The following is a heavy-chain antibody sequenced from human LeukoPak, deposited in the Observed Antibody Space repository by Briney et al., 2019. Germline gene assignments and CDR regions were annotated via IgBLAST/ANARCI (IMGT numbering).Heavy chain of an antibody. Sequence: PSETLSLTCTISGGSISSANHVWSWVRQSPGEGLEWIGYIFYDGRAHYNPSLRSRLSMSIDVSKNQFSLSLGSVTAADTAIYHCAREVIIVGDSDAFDLWGHGTMVTVSS. D-gene: IGHD1-26*01. V-gene: IGHV4-30-4*08. CDR3: AREVIIVGDSDAFDL. J-gene: IGHJ3*01. CDR2: IFYDGRA. CDR1: GGSISSANHV.